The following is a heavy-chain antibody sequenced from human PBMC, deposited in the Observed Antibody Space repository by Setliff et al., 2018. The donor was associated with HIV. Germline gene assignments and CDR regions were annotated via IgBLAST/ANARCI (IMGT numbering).Heavy chain of an antibody. Sequence: LSLTCTVSDDSISSNYWSWIRQSAGKGLEWVGRIYTGGRTNYNPSLKGRVTMSVDTSKNQFSLNLNSVTAADTAVYYCARDRMPMASWVPDKWGQGTLVTVSS. CDR1: DDSISSNY. J-gene: IGHJ4*02. CDR3: ARDRMPMASWVPDK. CDR2: IYTGGRT. V-gene: IGHV4-4*07. D-gene: IGHD2-2*01.